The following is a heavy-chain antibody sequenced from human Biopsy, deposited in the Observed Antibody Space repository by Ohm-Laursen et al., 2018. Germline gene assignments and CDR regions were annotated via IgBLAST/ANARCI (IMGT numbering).Heavy chain of an antibody. CDR3: ARHAPSYSGSYWRYFDL. Sequence: SQTLSLTCTFSGYSILPCGPEIWCWIPQPPGKGLVCIGYIYYTGNTNYNPPLKSRFTISVDTSMNHLSVRLASVTAADTAVYYCARHAPSYSGSYWRYFDLWGRGTLVTVSS. D-gene: IGHD1-26*01. CDR2: IYYTGNT. V-gene: IGHV4-59*08. CDR1: GYSILPCGPEI. J-gene: IGHJ2*01.